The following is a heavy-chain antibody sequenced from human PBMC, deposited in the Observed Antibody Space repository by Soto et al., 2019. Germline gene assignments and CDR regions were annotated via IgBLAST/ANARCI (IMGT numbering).Heavy chain of an antibody. CDR1: GFTFSSYA. Sequence: DVQLLESGGGLVQPGGSLRLSCVVSGFTFSSYAMSWVRQAPGKGLEWVSSISGSGGNIYYADSVKGRFTISRDNSKNRLHLQMNSLRAEDTAVYYCAKPASGWYPKLMNGMDVLVQGTTVTVSS. V-gene: IGHV3-23*01. CDR2: ISGSGGNI. D-gene: IGHD6-19*01. J-gene: IGHJ6*02. CDR3: AKPASGWYPKLMNGMDV.